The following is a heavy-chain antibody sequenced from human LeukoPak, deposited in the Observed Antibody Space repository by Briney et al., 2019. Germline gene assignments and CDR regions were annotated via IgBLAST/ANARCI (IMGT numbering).Heavy chain of an antibody. Sequence: GESLKISCKGSGYSFTSYWIGCVRQMPGKGLEWMGSIYPGDSDTRYSPSFQGQVTISADKSISTAYLQWSSLKASDTAMYYCARIYSSGWPYYYYYYMDVWGKGTTVTISS. V-gene: IGHV5-51*01. CDR1: GYSFTSYW. D-gene: IGHD6-19*01. CDR3: ARIYSSGWPYYYYYYMDV. CDR2: IYPGDSDT. J-gene: IGHJ6*03.